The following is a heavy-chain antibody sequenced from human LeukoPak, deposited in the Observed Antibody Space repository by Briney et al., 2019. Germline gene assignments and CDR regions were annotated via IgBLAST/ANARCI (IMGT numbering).Heavy chain of an antibody. CDR1: GYTFTGYY. CDR3: ARSSYESSLRIDDY. Sequence: ASVNVSCKASGYTFTGYYMHWVRQAPGQGPEWMGWINPYSGDTNYAREFQGRVSMTRDTSINTAYMQLSRLRSDDTAVYYCARSSYESSLRIDDYWGQGTLVTVSS. J-gene: IGHJ4*02. D-gene: IGHD3-22*01. V-gene: IGHV1-2*02. CDR2: INPYSGDT.